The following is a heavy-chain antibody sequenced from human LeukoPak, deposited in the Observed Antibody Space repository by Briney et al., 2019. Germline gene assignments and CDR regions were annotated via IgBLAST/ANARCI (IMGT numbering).Heavy chain of an antibody. CDR3: ARSNSSSWYHAFDI. Sequence: SETLSLTCTVSGVSISSSNSYWGWIRQPPGKGLEWIGSIYYSGNTYCNASLKSQVSISIDTSKNQFSLKLSSVTAADTAVYYCARSNSSSWYHAFDIWGQGTMVTVSS. CDR1: GVSISSSNSY. V-gene: IGHV4-39*01. D-gene: IGHD6-13*01. J-gene: IGHJ3*02. CDR2: IYYSGNT.